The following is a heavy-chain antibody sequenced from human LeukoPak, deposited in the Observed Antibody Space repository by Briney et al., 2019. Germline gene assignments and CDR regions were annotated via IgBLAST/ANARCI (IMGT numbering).Heavy chain of an antibody. CDR1: GGSISSGGYY. V-gene: IGHV4-31*03. D-gene: IGHD1-14*01. CDR2: IYYSGST. CDR3: ARRPGFRPADY. Sequence: NPSETLSLTCTVSGGSISSGGYYWSWIRQHPGKGLEWIGYIYYSGSTYYNPSLKSRVTISVDTSKNQFSLKLSSVTAADTAVYYCARRPGFRPADYWGQGTLVTVSS. J-gene: IGHJ4*02.